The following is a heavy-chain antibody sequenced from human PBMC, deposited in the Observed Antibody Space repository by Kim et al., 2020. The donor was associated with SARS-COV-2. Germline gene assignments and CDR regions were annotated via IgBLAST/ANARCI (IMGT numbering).Heavy chain of an antibody. CDR3: ARDLSNYDFWSGYFGYYYGMDV. CDR2: INPSGGST. D-gene: IGHD3-3*01. CDR1: GYTFTSYY. V-gene: IGHV1-46*01. Sequence: ASVKVSCKASGYTFTSYYMHWVRQAPGQGLEWMGIINPSGGSTSYAQKFQGRVTMTGDTSTSTVYMELSSLRSEDTAVYYCARDLSNYDFWSGYFGYYYGMDVWGQGTTVTVSS. J-gene: IGHJ6*02.